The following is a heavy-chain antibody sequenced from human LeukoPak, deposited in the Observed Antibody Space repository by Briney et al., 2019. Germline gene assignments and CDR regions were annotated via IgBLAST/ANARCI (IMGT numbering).Heavy chain of an antibody. J-gene: IGHJ6*03. CDR1: GFTFSNAW. Sequence: TGGSLRLSCAASGFTFSNAWMSWVRQAPGKGREWVGRIKSKTDRGTKDYGPTVKGSLPISRDDSKKTLYLQMKSLNTEDTAVYYCTTAPDQQAPPPYMDVWGKGPTVTVSS. V-gene: IGHV3-15*01. CDR3: TTAPDQQAPPPYMDV. D-gene: IGHD1-14*01. CDR2: IKSKTDRGTK.